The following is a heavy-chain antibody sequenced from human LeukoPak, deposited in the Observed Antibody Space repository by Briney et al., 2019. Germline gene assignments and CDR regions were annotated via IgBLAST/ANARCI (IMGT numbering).Heavy chain of an antibody. J-gene: IGHJ6*02. CDR1: GFTFSRYG. D-gene: IGHD2-8*01. CDR2: LSYDGSNK. CDR3: AKDRGPYCTNGECYDYFYYGMDV. V-gene: IGHV3-30*18. Sequence: GGSLRLSCTASGFTFSRYGMHWVRQAPGKGPEWVAVLSYDGSNKYYADSVKGRFTISRDNSKNTLYLQMNSLRPEDTAVYYCAKDRGPYCTNGECYDYFYYGMDVWGQGTTVTVSS.